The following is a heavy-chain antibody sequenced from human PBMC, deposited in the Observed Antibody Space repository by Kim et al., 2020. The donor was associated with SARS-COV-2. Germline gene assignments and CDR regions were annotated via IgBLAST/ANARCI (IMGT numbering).Heavy chain of an antibody. Sequence: GGSLRLSCAASGFTFSSYSMNWVRQAPGKGLEWVSSISSSRSYIYYADSVKGRFTISRDNAKNLLYLQMNSLRAEDTAVYYCARAGAYCCGDCCPRAEAYIDYWGQGTLVTVSS. J-gene: IGHJ4*03. V-gene: IGHV3-21*01. CDR1: GFTFSSYS. CDR3: ARAGAYCCGDCCPRAEAYIDY. D-gene: IGHD2-21*02. CDR2: ISSSRSYI.